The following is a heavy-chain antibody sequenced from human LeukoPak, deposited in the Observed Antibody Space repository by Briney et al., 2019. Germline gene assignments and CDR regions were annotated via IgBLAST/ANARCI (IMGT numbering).Heavy chain of an antibody. J-gene: IGHJ3*02. CDR2: ISSSSTII. CDR3: GASRQYVGAFDI. CDR1: GFTFSSYE. Sequence: GGSLRLSCAASGFTFSSYELYRVRQAPGKGLEWISCISSSSTIIKYADSVRGRFTISRDDARESLYLQMSSLRADDTAIYYCGASRQYVGAFDIWGQGTLVTVSS. D-gene: IGHD3-16*01. V-gene: IGHV3-48*03.